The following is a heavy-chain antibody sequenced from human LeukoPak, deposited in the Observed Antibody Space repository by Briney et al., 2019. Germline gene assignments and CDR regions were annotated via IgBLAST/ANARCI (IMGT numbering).Heavy chain of an antibody. Sequence: GASVKVSCKASGYTFTSYDNNWVRQATGQGLEWMGWMNPNSGNTGYAQKFQGRVTMTRNTSISTAYMELSSLRSEDTAVYYCARDLGHYYGSGSYYNGQGPYYFDYWGQGTLVTVSS. V-gene: IGHV1-8*01. D-gene: IGHD3-10*01. J-gene: IGHJ4*02. CDR3: ARDLGHYYGSGSYYNGQGPYYFDY. CDR1: GYTFTSYD. CDR2: MNPNSGNT.